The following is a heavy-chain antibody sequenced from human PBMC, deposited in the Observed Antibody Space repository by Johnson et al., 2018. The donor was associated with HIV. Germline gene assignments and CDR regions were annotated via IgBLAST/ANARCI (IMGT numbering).Heavy chain of an antibody. D-gene: IGHD1-7*01. CDR3: ARRGNYLADAFDI. CDR1: GFTFRSYA. Sequence: QVTLVESGGDVVQPGMSLRLSYAASGFTFRSYAMHWVRQAPGKGLEWVSVISNDEGDKHYADSEKGRFTISRDSSKNTLYLQMNSLRAEDTAVYYCARRGNYLADAFDIWGQGTMVTVSS. J-gene: IGHJ3*02. V-gene: IGHV3-30*04. CDR2: ISNDEGDK.